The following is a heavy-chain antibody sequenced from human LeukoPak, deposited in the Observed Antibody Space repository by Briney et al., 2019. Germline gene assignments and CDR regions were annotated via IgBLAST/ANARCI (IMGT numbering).Heavy chain of an antibody. J-gene: IGHJ4*02. Sequence: GRSLRLSCAASGFTFSSYAMHWVRQAPGKGLEWVAVISYDGSNKYYADSVKGRFTISRDNSKNTLCLQMNSLRAEDTAVYYCARGSEYYDSRALDYWGQGTLVTVSS. CDR2: ISYDGSNK. CDR3: ARGSEYYDSRALDY. CDR1: GFTFSSYA. V-gene: IGHV3-30*01. D-gene: IGHD3-22*01.